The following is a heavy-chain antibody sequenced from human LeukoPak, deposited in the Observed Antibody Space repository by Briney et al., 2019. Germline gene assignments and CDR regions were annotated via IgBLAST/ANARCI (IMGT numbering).Heavy chain of an antibody. CDR2: IYYSGST. CDR1: GGSISSSSYY. D-gene: IGHD4-17*01. V-gene: IGHV4-39*02. J-gene: IGHJ4*02. Sequence: SETLSLTSTVSGGSISSSSYYWGWIRQPPGKGLEWIGSIYYSGSTYYNPSLKSRVTISVDTSKNQFSLKLSSVTAADTAVYYCAIDYGDYYAYFDYWGQGTLVTVSS. CDR3: AIDYGDYYAYFDY.